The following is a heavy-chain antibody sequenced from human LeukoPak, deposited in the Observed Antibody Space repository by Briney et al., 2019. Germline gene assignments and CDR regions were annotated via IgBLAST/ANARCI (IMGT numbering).Heavy chain of an antibody. Sequence: GGSLRLSCAASGLTFSSHWMHWVRQAPGKGLVWVSRITNDGSSTTYADSVKGRFTISRDNAKNSLYLQMNSLRAEDTAVYYCARLYRGPTVLDYWGQGTLVTVSS. CDR2: ITNDGSST. J-gene: IGHJ4*02. D-gene: IGHD4-17*01. CDR1: GLTFSSHW. CDR3: ARLYRGPTVLDY. V-gene: IGHV3-74*01.